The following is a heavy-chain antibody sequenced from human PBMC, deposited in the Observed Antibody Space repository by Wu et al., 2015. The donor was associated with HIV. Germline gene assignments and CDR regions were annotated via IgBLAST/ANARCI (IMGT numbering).Heavy chain of an antibody. CDR2: ISAYNGNT. V-gene: IGHV1-18*01. CDR3: ARASSSWGNYYYYYMDV. D-gene: IGHD6-13*01. CDR1: GYTFTSYG. Sequence: QVQLVQSGAEVKKPGASVKVSCKASGYTFTSYGISWVRQAPGQGLEWMGWISAYNGNTNYAQKLQGRVTMTTDTSTSTAYMELRSLRSDDTAVYYCARASSSWGNYYYYYMDVWGKGTTVTVSS. J-gene: IGHJ6*03.